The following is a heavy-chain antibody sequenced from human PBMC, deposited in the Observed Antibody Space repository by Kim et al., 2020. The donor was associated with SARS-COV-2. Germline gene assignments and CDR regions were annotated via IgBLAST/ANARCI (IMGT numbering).Heavy chain of an antibody. CDR1: GFTFSNSA. Sequence: GGSLRLSCAASGFTFSNSAMHWVRQAPGKGLEWVAAISNDGSNKYYADSVKGRFTISRDNSKNTLYLQMNSLRAEDTAVYYCARAGSLTGYYPGDYWGQG. J-gene: IGHJ4*02. V-gene: IGHV3-30-3*01. CDR3: ARAGSLTGYYPGDY. D-gene: IGHD3-9*01. CDR2: ISNDGSNK.